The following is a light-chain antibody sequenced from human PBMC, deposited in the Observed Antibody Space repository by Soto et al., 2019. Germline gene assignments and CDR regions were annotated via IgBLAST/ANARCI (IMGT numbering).Light chain of an antibody. Sequence: DIQLTQSPSFLSASVGDTVTITCRASQGISSYLAWYQQKPGKAPKLLIYAASTLQSGVPSRFSGSGCGTEFTLTISSLQPEDFATYYCQHLDSYSTFGQGTRLEIK. J-gene: IGKJ5*01. CDR2: AAS. CDR1: QGISSY. V-gene: IGKV1-9*01. CDR3: QHLDSYST.